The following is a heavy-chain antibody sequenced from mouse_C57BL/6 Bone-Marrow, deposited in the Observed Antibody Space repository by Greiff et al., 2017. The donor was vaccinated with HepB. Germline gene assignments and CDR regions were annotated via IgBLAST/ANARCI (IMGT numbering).Heavy chain of an antibody. D-gene: IGHD2-1*01. J-gene: IGHJ1*03. CDR1: GFNIKDYY. V-gene: IGHV14-2*01. CDR3: ARDYGNFYWYFDV. Sequence: EAKLVESGAELVKPGASVKLSCTASGFNIKDYYMHWVKQRTEQGLEWIGRIDPEDGETKYAPKFQGKATITADTSSNTAYLQLSSLTSEDTAVYYCARDYGNFYWYFDVWGTGTTVTVSS. CDR2: IDPEDGET.